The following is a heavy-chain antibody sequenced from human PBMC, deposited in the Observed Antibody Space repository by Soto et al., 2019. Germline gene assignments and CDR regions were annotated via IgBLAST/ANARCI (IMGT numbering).Heavy chain of an antibody. J-gene: IGHJ5*02. CDR2: LSGSGLTT. Sequence: GGSLRLSCEASGFTFSSFAMNWVRQAPGEGLEWVSSLSGSGLTTYYADSVNGRFTVSRDNSKDALYLQMDHLRAEDTAIYFCAGGNWNYKVNSQLDPWGQGALVTVSS. CDR1: GFTFSSFA. CDR3: AGGNWNYKVNSQLDP. V-gene: IGHV3-23*01. D-gene: IGHD3-10*01.